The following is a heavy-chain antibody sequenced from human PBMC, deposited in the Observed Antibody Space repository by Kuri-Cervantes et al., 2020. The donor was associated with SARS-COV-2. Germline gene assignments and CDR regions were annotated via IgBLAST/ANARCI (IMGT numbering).Heavy chain of an antibody. Sequence: GGSLRLSCAASGFTVSSNYMSWVRQAPGKGLEWVANIKQDGSEKYYVDSVKGRFTITRDNAKNSLYLQMNSLRAEDTAVYYCARDPRNLAIFGVVIKGYYYYGMDVWGQGTTVTVSS. D-gene: IGHD3-3*01. CDR3: ARDPRNLAIFGVVIKGYYYYGMDV. V-gene: IGHV3-7*05. CDR1: GFTVSSNY. CDR2: IKQDGSEK. J-gene: IGHJ6*02.